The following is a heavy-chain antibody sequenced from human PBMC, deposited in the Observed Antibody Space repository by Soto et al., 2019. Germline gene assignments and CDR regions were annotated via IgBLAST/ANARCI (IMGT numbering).Heavy chain of an antibody. Sequence: SDTLSLTCSVSGGSINSRYWSWIRQPPGKGLEWIGYIDYVGSTNYAPSLQSRVTMSVDTSKNQVSLKLRYVTAADTAVYYCVRQRGNYFDFWGQGTLVTVSS. CDR2: IDYVGST. CDR3: VRQRGNYFDF. D-gene: IGHD3-10*01. V-gene: IGHV4-59*07. J-gene: IGHJ4*02. CDR1: GGSINSRY.